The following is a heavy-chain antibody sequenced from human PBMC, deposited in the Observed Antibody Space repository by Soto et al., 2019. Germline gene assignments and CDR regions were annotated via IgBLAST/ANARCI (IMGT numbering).Heavy chain of an antibody. CDR1: GGTFSSYT. CDR3: AREGDYGDYFDVY. Sequence: VQLVQSGAEVKKPGSSVKVSCKASGGTFSSYTISWVRQAPGQGLEWMGRIIPILGIANYAQKFQGRVTITADKSTSTAYMELSSLRSEDTAVYYCAREGDYGDYFDVYWGQGTLVTVSS. J-gene: IGHJ4*02. V-gene: IGHV1-69*08. D-gene: IGHD4-17*01. CDR2: IIPILGIA.